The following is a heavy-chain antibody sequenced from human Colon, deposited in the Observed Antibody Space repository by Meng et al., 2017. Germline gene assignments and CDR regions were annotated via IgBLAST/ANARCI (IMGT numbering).Heavy chain of an antibody. CDR3: AGDGPQYGKFDS. Sequence: QPQLQESGPGLVKPSEALSLTCSVSGGSISTSGYYWGWIRQPPGKGLEWIGSIGHSGITYYTPSLKSRVTVSLDKSKNQFSLKLTSVTAADTAVYYCAGDGPQYGKFDSWGQGTLVTVSS. CDR2: IGHSGIT. V-gene: IGHV4-39*07. D-gene: IGHD1-1*01. J-gene: IGHJ4*02. CDR1: GGSISTSGYY.